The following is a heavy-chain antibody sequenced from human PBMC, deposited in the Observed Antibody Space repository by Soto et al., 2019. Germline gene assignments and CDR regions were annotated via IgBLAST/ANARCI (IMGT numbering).Heavy chain of an antibody. V-gene: IGHV6-1*01. CDR2: TYFRSKWYN. Sequence: SQTLSLTCAISGDSVSSNTASWNWIRQSPSRGLEWLGRTYFRSKWYNDYAVSVKSRIVINPDTSNNQFSLQLNSVTPEDTAVYFCAKGDNLGPKTGYAFDPWGQGVMVTVSS. CDR3: AKGDNLGPKTGYAFDP. D-gene: IGHD5-12*01. CDR1: GDSVSSNTAS. J-gene: IGHJ5*02.